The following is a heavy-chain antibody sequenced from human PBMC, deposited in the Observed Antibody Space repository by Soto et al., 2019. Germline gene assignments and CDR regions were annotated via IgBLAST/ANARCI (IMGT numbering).Heavy chain of an antibody. V-gene: IGHV1-18*01. CDR2: ISAYNGHT. CDR3: ARVTVIAAAIGFNWFDP. D-gene: IGHD6-13*01. CDR1: GYTFTSHA. J-gene: IGHJ5*02. Sequence: QVQLVQSGAEVKKPGASVKVSCKASGYTFTSHAITWVRQAPGQGLEWMGWISAYNGHTNYAQKLQGRVTMTIDTSTSTVYMELRNLRSDDTAGYYCARVTVIAAAIGFNWFDPWGQGTLVTVSS.